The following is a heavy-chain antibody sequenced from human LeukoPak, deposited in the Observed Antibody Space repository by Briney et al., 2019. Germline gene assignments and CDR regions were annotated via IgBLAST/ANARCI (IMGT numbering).Heavy chain of an antibody. V-gene: IGHV3-21*01. CDR1: GFTFDDYG. Sequence: GGSLRLSCAASGFTFDDYGMSWVRQAPGKGLEWVSSISSSSSYIYYADSVKGRFTISRDNAKNSLYLQMNSLRAEDTAVYYCARDGGIVATIKYYYYGMDVWGQGTTVTVSS. CDR2: ISSSSSYI. CDR3: ARDGGIVATIKYYYYGMDV. J-gene: IGHJ6*02. D-gene: IGHD5-12*01.